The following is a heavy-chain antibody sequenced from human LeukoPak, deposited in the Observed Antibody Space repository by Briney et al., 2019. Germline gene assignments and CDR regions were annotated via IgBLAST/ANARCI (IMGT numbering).Heavy chain of an antibody. Sequence: SETLSLTCAVYGGSFSGYYWSWIRQPPGKGLEWIGEINLSGSTNYNPSLKSRVTISVDTSKNQFSLKLSSVTAADTAVYYCARGGMTTVVRVDYWGQGTLVTVSS. J-gene: IGHJ4*02. CDR1: GGSFSGYY. D-gene: IGHD4-17*01. CDR3: ARGGMTTVVRVDY. V-gene: IGHV4-34*01. CDR2: INLSGST.